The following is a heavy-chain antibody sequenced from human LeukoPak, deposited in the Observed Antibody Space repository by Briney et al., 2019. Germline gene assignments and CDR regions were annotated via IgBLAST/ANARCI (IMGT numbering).Heavy chain of an antibody. CDR3: ARGTGYYYYGMDV. Sequence: PGGSLRLPCVASGFTFSRYAMQWLPESPEKGLEGGTFVLYAGSDKCYADSVKRGFTISRDNSKNTLYLQMNSLRAEDTAVYYCARGTGYYYYGMDVWGQGTTVTVSS. D-gene: IGHD7-27*01. V-gene: IGHV3-30*07. CDR1: GFTFSRYA. CDR2: VLYAGSDK. J-gene: IGHJ6*02.